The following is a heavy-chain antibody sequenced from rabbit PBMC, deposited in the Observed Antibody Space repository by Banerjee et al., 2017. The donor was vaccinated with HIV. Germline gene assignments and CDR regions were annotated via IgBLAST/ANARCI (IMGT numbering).Heavy chain of an antibody. V-gene: IGHV1S45*01. D-gene: IGHD6-1*01. CDR2: IYVGSSGST. CDR3: GRDRDGDAGYGSLAL. CDR1: GFSFSSYHY. J-gene: IGHJ4*01. Sequence: QEQLEESGGDLVKPGASLTLTCTASGFSFSSYHYMCWVRQAPGKGLEWIACIYVGSSGSTYYATWAKGRFTTSKTSSTTVTLQMTSLTAADTATYFCGRDRDGDAGYGSLALWGPGTLSPS.